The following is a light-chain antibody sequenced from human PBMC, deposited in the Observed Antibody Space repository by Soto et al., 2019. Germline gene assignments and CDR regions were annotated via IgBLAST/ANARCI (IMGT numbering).Light chain of an antibody. CDR1: QSVSSY. Sequence: EIVLTQSPATLSLSPGERATLSCRASQSVSSYLAWYQQKPGQAPRLLISDASNRATGIPARFSGSGSGIYFTPPISSLEPEDFAVYYCHQRSNSLRGFTFGGGTLVELK. V-gene: IGKV3-11*01. CDR2: DAS. CDR3: HQRSNSLRGFT. J-gene: IGKJ4*01.